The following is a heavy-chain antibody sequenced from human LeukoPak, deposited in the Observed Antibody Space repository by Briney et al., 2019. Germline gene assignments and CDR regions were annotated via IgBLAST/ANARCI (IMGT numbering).Heavy chain of an antibody. CDR2: ISWNSGSI. D-gene: IGHD4-11*01. CDR3: AKGIGDDYSNPFDP. V-gene: IGHV3-9*01. CDR1: GFTFDGYA. J-gene: IGHJ5*02. Sequence: GGSLRLSCAASGFTFDGYAMHWVRQAPGKGLEWVSGISWNSGSIGYADSVKGRFTISRDNAKNSLYLQMNSLRAEDTALYYCAKGIGDDYSNPFDPWGQGTLVTVSS.